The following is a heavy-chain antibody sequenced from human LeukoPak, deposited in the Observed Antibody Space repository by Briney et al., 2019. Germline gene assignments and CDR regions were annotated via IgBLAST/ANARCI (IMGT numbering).Heavy chain of an antibody. D-gene: IGHD5-12*01. CDR2: IIPILGIV. CDR3: ARGARGYSGGFDSLLYFDC. J-gene: IGHJ4*02. V-gene: IGHV1-69*15. CDR1: GGTFSSYG. Sequence: SVKVSCKASGGTFSSYGISWVRQAPGQGLEWMGRIIPILGIVNHAQKFQDRVTVTADESTTTVYMELSSLRSEDTAVYYCARGARGYSGGFDSLLYFDCWGQGTLVTVSS.